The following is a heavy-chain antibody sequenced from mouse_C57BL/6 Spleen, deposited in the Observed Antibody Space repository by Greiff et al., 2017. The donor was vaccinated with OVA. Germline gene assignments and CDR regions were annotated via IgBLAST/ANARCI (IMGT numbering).Heavy chain of an antibody. D-gene: IGHD2-5*01. Sequence: EVHLVESGPGLVKPSQSLSLTCSVTGYSITSGYYWNWIRQFPGNKLEWMGYISYDGSNNYNPSLKNRISITRDTSKNQFFLKLNSVTTEDTATYYCARAYYSKEGFAYWGQGTLVTVSA. CDR1: GYSITSGYY. J-gene: IGHJ3*01. CDR3: ARAYYSKEGFAY. CDR2: ISYDGSN. V-gene: IGHV3-6*01.